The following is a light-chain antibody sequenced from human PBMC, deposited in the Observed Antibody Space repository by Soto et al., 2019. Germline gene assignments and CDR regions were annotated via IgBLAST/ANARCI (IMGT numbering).Light chain of an antibody. CDR3: QKYNSAPPVT. J-gene: IGKJ3*01. Sequence: DIQMTHSPSSLSASVGDRVTITFRSSQGISNYLAWYQQKPGKVPKLLIYAASTLQSGVPSRFSGSGSGTDFTLTISSLQPEDVATYYCQKYNSAPPVTFGPGTKVDIK. CDR2: AAS. CDR1: QGISNY. V-gene: IGKV1-27*01.